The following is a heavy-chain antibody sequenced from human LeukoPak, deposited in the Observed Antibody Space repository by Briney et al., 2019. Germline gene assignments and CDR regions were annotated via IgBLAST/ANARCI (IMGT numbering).Heavy chain of an antibody. CDR2: ISYSGST. D-gene: IGHD6-13*01. J-gene: IGHJ4*02. Sequence: SETLSLTCTVSGGSISSGDYYWSWIRQPPGKGLEWIGYISYSGSTNYNPSLKSRVTISGDTSKNQFSLKLNSVTAADTAMYYCARQRSGRPRGIRSAEYYFDSWGQGTLVTVSS. V-gene: IGHV4-61*08. CDR3: ARQRSGRPRGIRSAEYYFDS. CDR1: GGSISSGDYY.